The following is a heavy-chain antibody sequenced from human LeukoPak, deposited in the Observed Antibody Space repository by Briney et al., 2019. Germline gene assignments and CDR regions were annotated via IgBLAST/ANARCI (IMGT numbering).Heavy chain of an antibody. V-gene: IGHV3-30*03. CDR2: ISYDGSNK. J-gene: IGHJ6*02. D-gene: IGHD6-19*01. Sequence: RSLRLSCAASGFTFSSYGMHWVRQAPGKGLEWVAVISYDGSNKYYADSVKGRFTISRDNAKNSLYLQMNSLRAEDTAVYYCARDREAVADYYYYYGMDVWGQGTTVTVSS. CDR1: GFTFSSYG. CDR3: ARDREAVADYYYYYGMDV.